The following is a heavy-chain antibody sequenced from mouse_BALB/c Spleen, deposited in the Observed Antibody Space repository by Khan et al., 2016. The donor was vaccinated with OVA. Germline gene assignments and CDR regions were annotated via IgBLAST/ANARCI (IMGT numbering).Heavy chain of an antibody. CDR3: AHHLYGWFAY. CDR2: ISSVGDYT. J-gene: IGHJ3*01. CDR1: GFTFSSYS. Sequence: EVELVESGGDLVKPGGSLKLSCAASGFTFSSYSMPWVRQTPDKRLEWVATISSVGDYTYYPDSVKGRATISRDNAKNTLYLQMSSLKSEDTAMDYCAHHLYGWFAYWGQGTLVTVSS. V-gene: IGHV5-6*01. D-gene: IGHD1-1*02.